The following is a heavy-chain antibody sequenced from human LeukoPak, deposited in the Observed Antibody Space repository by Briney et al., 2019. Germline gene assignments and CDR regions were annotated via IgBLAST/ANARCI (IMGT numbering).Heavy chain of an antibody. CDR2: IYSGGST. D-gene: IGHD2-15*01. CDR3: ATGLVVVAASSAFDY. CDR1: GFTVSSNY. Sequence: GGSLRLSCAASGFTVSSNYMSWVRQAPGKGLEWVSVIYSGGSTYYADSVKGRFTISRDNSKNTLYLQMSSLRAEDTAVYYCATGLVVVAASSAFDYWGQGTLVTVSS. V-gene: IGHV3-66*01. J-gene: IGHJ4*02.